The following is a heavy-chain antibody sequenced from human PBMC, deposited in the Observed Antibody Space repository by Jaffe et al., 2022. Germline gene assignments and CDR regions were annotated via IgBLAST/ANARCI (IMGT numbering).Heavy chain of an antibody. Sequence: QVQLQESGPGLVKPSETLSLTCAVSGYSISSGYYWGWIRQPPGKGLEWIGSIYHSGSTYYNPSLKSRVTISVDTSKNQFSLKLSSVTAADTAVYYCARLNSGYDPAYYFDYWGQGTLVTVSS. CDR3: ARLNSGYDPAYYFDY. J-gene: IGHJ4*02. D-gene: IGHD5-12*01. CDR2: IYHSGST. V-gene: IGHV4-38-2*01. CDR1: GYSISSGYY.